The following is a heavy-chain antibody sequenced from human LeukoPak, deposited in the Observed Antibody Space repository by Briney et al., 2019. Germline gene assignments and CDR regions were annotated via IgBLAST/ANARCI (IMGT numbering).Heavy chain of an antibody. J-gene: IGHJ4*02. CDR1: GGTFSSYA. CDR3: ARAQSTGYFDY. V-gene: IGHV1-69*04. CDR2: IIPILGIA. Sequence: SVKVSCKASGGTFSSYAISWVRQAPGQGLEWMGRIIPILGIANYAQKFQGRVTITADKSTSTAYMELSSLRSEDTAVYYCARAQSTGYFDYWGQGTLVIVSS. D-gene: IGHD2-8*02.